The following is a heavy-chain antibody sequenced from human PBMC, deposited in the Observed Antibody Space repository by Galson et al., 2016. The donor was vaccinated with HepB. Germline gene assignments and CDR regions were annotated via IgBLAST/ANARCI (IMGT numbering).Heavy chain of an antibody. Sequence: SLRLSCAASGFTFSSYSMNWARQAPGKGLEWVSSISSSSSYIYYADSVKGRFTISRDNAKNSLYPQMNSLRAEDTAVYYCASGHSYGYFYYWGQGSLVTVSA. D-gene: IGHD5-18*01. J-gene: IGHJ4*02. CDR2: ISSSSSYI. V-gene: IGHV3-21*01. CDR1: GFTFSSYS. CDR3: ASGHSYGYFYY.